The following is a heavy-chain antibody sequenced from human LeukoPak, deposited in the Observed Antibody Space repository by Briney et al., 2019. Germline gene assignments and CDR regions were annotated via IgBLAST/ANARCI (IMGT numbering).Heavy chain of an antibody. CDR1: GYTFTGYY. Sequence: ASVKVSCKASGYTFTGYYMHWVRQAPGQGLEWMGWINPNSGGTNYAQKFQGRVTMTRDTSISTAYMELSRLRSDDTAVYYCARDGSYFIEGSWFDPWGQGTLVTVSS. V-gene: IGHV1-2*02. CDR2: INPNSGGT. CDR3: ARDGSYFIEGSWFDP. D-gene: IGHD1-26*01. J-gene: IGHJ5*02.